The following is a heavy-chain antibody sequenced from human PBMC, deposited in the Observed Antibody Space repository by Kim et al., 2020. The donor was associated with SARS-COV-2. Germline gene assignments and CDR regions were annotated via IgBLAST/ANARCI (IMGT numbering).Heavy chain of an antibody. CDR2: MNPNSGNT. CDR1: GYSLTSYD. Sequence: ASVKVSCKASGYSLTSYDINWVRQATGQGLEWIGWMNPNSGNTGYTQKFQGRVTMTRNPSINTAYMELSGLTSEDTAVYYCARKGIPVPGRSWLDPWGQGTLVTVSS. J-gene: IGHJ5*02. CDR3: ARKGIPVPGRSWLDP. D-gene: IGHD6-19*01. V-gene: IGHV1-8*01.